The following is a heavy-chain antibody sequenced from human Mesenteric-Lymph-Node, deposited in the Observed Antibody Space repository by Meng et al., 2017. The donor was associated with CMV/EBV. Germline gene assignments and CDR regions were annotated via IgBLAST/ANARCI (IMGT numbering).Heavy chain of an antibody. CDR1: GGTLISYS. D-gene: IGHD3-3*01. J-gene: IGHJ4*02. CDR2: VIPIANTA. CDR3: AMAHHYDFWSGSSADYFDY. Sequence: SVKVSCKASGGTLISYSVNWVRQAPGQGLEWMGGVIPIANTANYAQPFQGRVTITADKTTNTAYMELSSLRSEDTAVYYCAMAHHYDFWSGSSADYFDYWGQGTLVTVSS. V-gene: IGHV1-69*06.